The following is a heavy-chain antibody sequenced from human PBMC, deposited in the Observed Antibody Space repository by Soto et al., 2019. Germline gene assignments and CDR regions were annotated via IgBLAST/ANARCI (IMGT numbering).Heavy chain of an antibody. D-gene: IGHD6-6*01. J-gene: IGHJ4*02. CDR3: AHGAYSSSSPRYY. V-gene: IGHV4-34*01. Sequence: LSETLSLTCAVYGGSFSGYYWSWIRQPPGKGLEWIGEINHSGSTNYNPSLKSRVTISVDTSKNQFSLKLSSVTAADTAVYYCAHGAYSSSSPRYYWGQGTLVTVSS. CDR2: INHSGST. CDR1: GGSFSGYY.